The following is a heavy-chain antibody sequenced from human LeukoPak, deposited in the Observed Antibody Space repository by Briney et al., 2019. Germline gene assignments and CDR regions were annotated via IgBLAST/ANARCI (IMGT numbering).Heavy chain of an antibody. V-gene: IGHV3-21*01. D-gene: IGHD4-17*01. CDR1: GFTFSSYS. CDR3: ARGRVEYRTVTTYYFDY. Sequence: PGGSLRLSCAASGFTFSSYSMNWVRQAPGKGLEWVSSISSSSSYIYYADSVKGRFTISRDNAKNSLYLQMNSLRAEDTAVYYCARGRVEYRTVTTYYFDYWGQGTLVTVSS. J-gene: IGHJ4*02. CDR2: ISSSSSYI.